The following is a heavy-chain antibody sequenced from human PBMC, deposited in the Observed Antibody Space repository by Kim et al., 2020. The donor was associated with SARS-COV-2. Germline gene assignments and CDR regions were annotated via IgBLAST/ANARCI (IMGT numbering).Heavy chain of an antibody. CDR1: GYTFTSYG. CDR3: ARDAPSAIYDSSGYYYWGWFDP. J-gene: IGHJ5*02. CDR2: ISAYNGNT. D-gene: IGHD3-22*01. V-gene: IGHV1-18*01. Sequence: ASVKVSCKASGYTFTSYGISWVRQAPGQGLEWMGWISAYNGNTNYAQKLQGRVTMTTDTSTSTAYMELRSLRSDDTAVYYCARDAPSAIYDSSGYYYWGWFDPWGQGTLVTVSS.